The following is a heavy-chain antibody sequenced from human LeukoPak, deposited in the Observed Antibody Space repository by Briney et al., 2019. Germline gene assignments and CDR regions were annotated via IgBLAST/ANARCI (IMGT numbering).Heavy chain of an antibody. CDR2: ISYDGSNK. V-gene: IGHV3-30*04. CDR3: ARDNGAYCSGGSCYGIRH. CDR1: GFTFSSYA. J-gene: IGHJ1*01. D-gene: IGHD2-15*01. Sequence: PGRSLRLSCAASGFTFSSYAMHWVRQAPGKGLEWVAVISYDGSNKYYADSVKGRFTISRDNSKNTPYLQMNSLRAEDTAVYYCARDNGAYCSGGSCYGIRHWGQGTLVTVSS.